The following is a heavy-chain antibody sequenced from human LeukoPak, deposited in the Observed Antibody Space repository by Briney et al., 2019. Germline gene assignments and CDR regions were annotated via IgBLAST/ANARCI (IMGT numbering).Heavy chain of an antibody. Sequence: PGGSLRLSCVASGFTFSSYWMHWVRQDPRKGLVWVSRINGDGSNINYADSVRGRFTISRDNAKNTLYLQMNSLRAEDTAVYYCAKESVPAARDAFDIWGQGTMVTVSS. CDR2: INGDGSNI. D-gene: IGHD2-2*01. V-gene: IGHV3-74*01. CDR1: GFTFSSYW. CDR3: AKESVPAARDAFDI. J-gene: IGHJ3*02.